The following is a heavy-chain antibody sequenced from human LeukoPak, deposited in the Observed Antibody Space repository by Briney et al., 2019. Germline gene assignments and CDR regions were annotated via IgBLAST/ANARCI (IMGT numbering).Heavy chain of an antibody. V-gene: IGHV4-34*01. Sequence: SETLSLTCAVYGGSFSGYYWSWIRQPPGKGLEWIGEINHSESTNYNPSLKSRVTLSVDTSKNQFSLKLTSVTAADTAVYYCARDRPALVVVSDAFDIWGQGTMVTVSS. J-gene: IGHJ3*02. D-gene: IGHD2-2*01. CDR2: INHSEST. CDR1: GGSFSGYY. CDR3: ARDRPALVVVSDAFDI.